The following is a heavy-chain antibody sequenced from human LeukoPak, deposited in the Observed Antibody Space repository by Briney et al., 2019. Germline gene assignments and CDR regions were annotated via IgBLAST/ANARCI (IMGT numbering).Heavy chain of an antibody. CDR2: IYYSGST. J-gene: IGHJ6*02. CDR3: ARVTYFSLYHYGMDV. Sequence: PSQTLSLTCTVSGGSISSGGYYWSWIRQHPGKGLEWIGYIYYSGSTYCNPSLKSRVTISVDTSKNQFSLKLSSVTAADTAVYYCARVTYFSLYHYGMDVWGQGTTVTVSS. D-gene: IGHD2/OR15-2a*01. V-gene: IGHV4-31*03. CDR1: GGSISSGGYY.